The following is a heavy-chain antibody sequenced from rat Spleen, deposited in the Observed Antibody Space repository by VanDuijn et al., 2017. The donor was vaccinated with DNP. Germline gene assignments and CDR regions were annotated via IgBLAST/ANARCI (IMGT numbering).Heavy chain of an antibody. J-gene: IGHJ2*01. V-gene: IGHV5-31*01. D-gene: IGHD1-1*01. CDR2: ITNTGGRT. CDR1: GFTFNNYW. CDR3: TRAIITTVVTWDY. Sequence: EVQLVESGGGLVQPGRSLKLSCVASGFTFNNYWMTWIRQAPGKGLEWVASITNTGGRTSYPDSVKGRFTISRDNAKSTLYLQMNSLRSEDTATYYCTRAIITTVVTWDYWGQGVMVTVSS.